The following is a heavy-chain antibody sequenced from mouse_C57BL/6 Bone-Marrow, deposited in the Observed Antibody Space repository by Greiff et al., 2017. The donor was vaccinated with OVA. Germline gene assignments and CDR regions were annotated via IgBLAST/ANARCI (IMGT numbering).Heavy chain of an antibody. Sequence: VQLQQSGTDLVKPGASVKLSCKASGYTFTSYWMHWVKQRPGQGLEWIGNINPSNGGTNYNEKFKSKATLTVDKSSSTAYMQLSSLTSEDAAVYYCARGGGPYYFDDWGKGTTLTVSS. CDR1: GYTFTSYW. CDR3: ARGGGPYYFDD. J-gene: IGHJ2*01. CDR2: INPSNGGT. V-gene: IGHV1-53*01. D-gene: IGHD3-3*01.